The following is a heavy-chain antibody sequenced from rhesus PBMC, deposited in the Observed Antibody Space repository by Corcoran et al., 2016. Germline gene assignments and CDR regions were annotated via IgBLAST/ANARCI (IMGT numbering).Heavy chain of an antibody. CDR1: GSPSINTA. D-gene: IGHD3-34*01. V-gene: IGHV3S5*01. CDR2: INSVLVST. J-gene: IGHJ6*01. Sequence: KLLKPEVGLFRPGGSRKLSLAASGSPSINTALAWFGRHPGRGLRGSSAINSVLVSTYYADSVRGRFTISRDNSKNTLSLQMNSLRAEDTAVYYCAKDTGVIIIVPLYYYGLDSWGQGVVVTVSS. CDR3: AKDTGVIIIVPLYYYGLDS.